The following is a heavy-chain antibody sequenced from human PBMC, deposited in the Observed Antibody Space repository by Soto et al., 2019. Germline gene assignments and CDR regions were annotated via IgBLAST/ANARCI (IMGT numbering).Heavy chain of an antibody. CDR3: AKARWGLTDIVVVVAAYFDY. CDR2: ISGSGGST. J-gene: IGHJ4*02. D-gene: IGHD2-15*01. CDR1: GFTFSSYA. Sequence: EVQLLESGGGLVQPGGSLRLSCASSGFTFSSYAMSWVRQAPGKGPEWVSAISGSGGSTYYADSVKGRFTISRDNSKNTLYLHMNSLRAEDTAVYYCAKARWGLTDIVVVVAAYFDYWGQGTLVTVSS. V-gene: IGHV3-23*01.